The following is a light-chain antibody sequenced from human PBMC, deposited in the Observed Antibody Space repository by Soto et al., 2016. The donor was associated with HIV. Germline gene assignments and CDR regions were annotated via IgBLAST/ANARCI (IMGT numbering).Light chain of an antibody. CDR3: NSRDSSGNHLV. V-gene: IGLV3-19*01. Sequence: SSELTQDPAVSVALGQTVRITCQGDSLRNYYASWYQQKPGQAPVLVIYGKNNRPSGIPDRFSGPSSGNTASLTITGAQAEDEADYYCNSRDSSGNHLVFGGGTKLTVL. J-gene: IGLJ3*02. CDR1: SLRNYY. CDR2: GKN.